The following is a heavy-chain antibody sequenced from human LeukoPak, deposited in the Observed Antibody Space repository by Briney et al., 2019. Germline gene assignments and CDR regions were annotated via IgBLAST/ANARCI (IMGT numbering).Heavy chain of an antibody. Sequence: ASVKVSCKASGYTFTSYGISWVRQAPGQGLEWMGWISAYNGNTNYAQKLQGRVTMTTDTSTSTAYMELRSLRSDDTAMYYCARASVIAVAGTPEDYWGQGTLVTVSS. CDR2: ISAYNGNT. CDR1: GYTFTSYG. J-gene: IGHJ4*02. D-gene: IGHD6-19*01. V-gene: IGHV1-18*01. CDR3: ARASVIAVAGTPEDY.